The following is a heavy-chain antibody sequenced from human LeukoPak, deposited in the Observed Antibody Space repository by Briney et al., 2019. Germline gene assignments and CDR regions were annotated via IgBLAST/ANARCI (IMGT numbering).Heavy chain of an antibody. CDR1: GFTFGDYA. J-gene: IGHJ1*01. CDR3: TRVYCSSTSCYKAGYFQH. D-gene: IGHD2-2*02. Sequence: GGSLRLSCTASGFTFGDYAMSWFRQAPGKGLEWVGFIRSKAYGGTTEYAASVKGRFTISRDDSKSIAYLQMNSLKTEDTAVYYCTRVYCSSTSCYKAGYFQHWGRGTLVTVSS. CDR2: IRSKAYGGTT. V-gene: IGHV3-49*03.